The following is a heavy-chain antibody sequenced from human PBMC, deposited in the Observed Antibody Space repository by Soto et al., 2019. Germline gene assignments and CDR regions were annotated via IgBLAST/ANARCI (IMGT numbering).Heavy chain of an antibody. CDR1: GGTFSSYA. CDR2: IIPIFGTA. J-gene: IGHJ6*02. D-gene: IGHD6-6*01. Sequence: ASVKVSCKASGGTFSSYAISGVRQAPGQGLEWMGGIIPIFGTANYAQKFQGRVTITADESTSTAYMELSSLRSEDTAVYYCARAERSSSIAPYYGMDVWGQGTTVTVSS. CDR3: ARAERSSSIAPYYGMDV. V-gene: IGHV1-69*13.